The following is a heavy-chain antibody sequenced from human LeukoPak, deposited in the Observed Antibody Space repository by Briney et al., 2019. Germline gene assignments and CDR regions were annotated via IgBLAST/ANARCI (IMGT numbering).Heavy chain of an antibody. CDR1: GGSISSYY. CDR3: ARSGKAAGGFDY. Sequence: SETLSLTCTFSGGSISSYYWSWIRQPPGKGLEWIGYIYYSGSTNYNPSLKSRVTISVDTSKNQFSLKLSSVTAADTAVYYCARSGKAAGGFDYWGQGTLVTVSS. V-gene: IGHV4-59*01. J-gene: IGHJ4*02. CDR2: IYYSGST. D-gene: IGHD6-25*01.